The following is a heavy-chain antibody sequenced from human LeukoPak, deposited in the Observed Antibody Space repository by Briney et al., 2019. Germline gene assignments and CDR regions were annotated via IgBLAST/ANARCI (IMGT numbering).Heavy chain of an antibody. CDR3: ARQWTAYGDYIWPVDY. V-gene: IGHV3-7*01. CDR2: IKQDGSEK. Sequence: GGSLRLSCAASGFTFSSYWMSWVRQAPGKGLEWVANIKQDGSEKYYVDSVKGRFTISRDNAKNSLYLQMNSLRAEDTAVYYCARQWTAYGDYIWPVDYWGQGTLVTVSS. D-gene: IGHD4-17*01. J-gene: IGHJ4*02. CDR1: GFTFSSYW.